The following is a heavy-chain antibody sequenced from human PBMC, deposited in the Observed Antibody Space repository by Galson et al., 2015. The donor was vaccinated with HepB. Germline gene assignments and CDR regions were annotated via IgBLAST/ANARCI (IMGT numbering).Heavy chain of an antibody. CDR3: ARDSGDRTVDY. D-gene: IGHD2-21*01. J-gene: IGHJ4*02. CDR1: GFTFSDYW. Sequence: SLRLSCAASGFTFSDYWMNWVRQIPGQGLEWVANMKPDGTEKYYVDSVKGRITISRDNAKNSLYLEMNSLRAEDTAVYYCARDSGDRTVDYWGQGTLVTVSS. CDR2: MKPDGTEK. V-gene: IGHV3-7*03.